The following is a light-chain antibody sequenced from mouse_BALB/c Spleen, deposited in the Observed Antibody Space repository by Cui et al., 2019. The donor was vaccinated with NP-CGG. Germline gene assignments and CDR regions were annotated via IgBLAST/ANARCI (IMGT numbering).Light chain of an antibody. CDR1: TGAVTTKNY. CDR3: ALWYSNHWV. Sequence: QPVVTQEPALTTSPGETVTLTCRSSTGAVTTKNYANWVQEKPDHLFTGLIGGTNNRVPGVPARFSGSLIGDKAALTITGAQTEDEAIYFCALWYSNHWVFGGGTKLTVL. CDR2: GTN. J-gene: IGLJ1*01. V-gene: IGLV1*01.